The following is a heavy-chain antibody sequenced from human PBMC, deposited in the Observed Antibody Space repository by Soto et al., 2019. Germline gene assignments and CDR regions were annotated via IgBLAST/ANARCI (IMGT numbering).Heavy chain of an antibody. CDR2: IYYSGST. CDR1: GGSISSGDYY. CDR3: AGGYYDFKSMDV. Sequence: SETLSLTCTVSGGSISSGDYYWSWIRQPPGKGLEWIGYIYYSGSTYYNPSLKSRVTISVDTSKNQFSLKLSSVTAADTAGYYCAGGYYDFKSMDVWGQGTTVTVSS. J-gene: IGHJ6*02. D-gene: IGHD3-3*01. V-gene: IGHV4-30-4*01.